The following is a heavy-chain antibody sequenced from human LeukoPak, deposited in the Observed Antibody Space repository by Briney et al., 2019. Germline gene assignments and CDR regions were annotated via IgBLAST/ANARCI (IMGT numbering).Heavy chain of an antibody. CDR3: ARELYYDSSGYYRGTYRYNWFDP. CDR2: INHSGST. CDR1: GGSFSGYY. J-gene: IGHJ5*02. V-gene: IGHV4-34*01. Sequence: PSETLSLTCAVYGGSFSGYYWSWIRQPPGKGLEWIGEINHSGSTNYNPSLKSRVTISVDTSKNQFSLKLSSVTAADTAVYYCARELYYDSSGYYRGTYRYNWFDPWGQGTLVTVSS. D-gene: IGHD3-22*01.